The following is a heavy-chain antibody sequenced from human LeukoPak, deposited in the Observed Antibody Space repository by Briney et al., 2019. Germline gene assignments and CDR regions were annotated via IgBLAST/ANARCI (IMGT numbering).Heavy chain of an antibody. D-gene: IGHD3-9*01. CDR1: GGSFSGYY. V-gene: IGHV4-34*01. J-gene: IGHJ3*02. CDR3: ARDNEVETYYDILTGLEPWGAFDI. Sequence: SETLSLTCAVYGGSFSGYYWSWIRQPPGKGLEWIGEINHSGSTNYNPSLKSRVTISVDTSKNQFSLKLSSVTAADTAVYYCARDNEVETYYDILTGLEPWGAFDIWGQGTMVTVSS. CDR2: INHSGST.